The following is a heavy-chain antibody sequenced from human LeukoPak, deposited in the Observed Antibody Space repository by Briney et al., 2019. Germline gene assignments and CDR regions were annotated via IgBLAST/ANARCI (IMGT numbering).Heavy chain of an antibody. CDR2: INPNSGGT. J-gene: IGHJ3*02. Sequence: ASVKVSCKASGYTFTGYYMHWVRQAPGQGLEWMGWINPNSGGTNYAQKFQGRVTMTRDTSISTAYMELSRLRSDDTAVYYCARESGIAENASDIWGQGTMVTVSS. D-gene: IGHD6-13*01. CDR3: ARESGIAENASDI. V-gene: IGHV1-2*02. CDR1: GYTFTGYY.